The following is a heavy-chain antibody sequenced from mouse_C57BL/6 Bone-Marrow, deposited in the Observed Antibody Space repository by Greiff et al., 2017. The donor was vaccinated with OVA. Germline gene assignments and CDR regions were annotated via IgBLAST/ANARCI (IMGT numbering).Heavy chain of an antibody. CDR3: ARPDGCYFDY. D-gene: IGHD2-3*01. CDR1: GFTFSSYG. CDR2: ISSGGSYT. J-gene: IGHJ2*01. Sequence: VQLQQSGGDLVKPGGSLKLSCAASGFTFSSYGMSWVRQTPDKRLEWVATISSGGSYTYYPDSVKGRFTISRDNAKNTLYLQMSSLKSEDTAMYYCARPDGCYFDYWGQGTTLTVSS. V-gene: IGHV5-6*01.